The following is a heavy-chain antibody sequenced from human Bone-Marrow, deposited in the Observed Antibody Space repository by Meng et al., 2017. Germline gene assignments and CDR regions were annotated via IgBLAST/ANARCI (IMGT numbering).Heavy chain of an antibody. Sequence: PTLVKPTQTLTLTCTFSGFSLSTSGVGVGWIRQPPGKALEWLALIYWDDDKRYSTSLKSRLTITKDTSKNQVVLTMTNMDPVDTATYYCAHRPGRSMVRGVIIQTFDYWGQGTLVTVSS. CDR1: GFSLSTSGVG. CDR3: AHRPGRSMVRGVIIQTFDY. CDR2: IYWDDDK. D-gene: IGHD3-10*01. V-gene: IGHV2-5*02. J-gene: IGHJ4*02.